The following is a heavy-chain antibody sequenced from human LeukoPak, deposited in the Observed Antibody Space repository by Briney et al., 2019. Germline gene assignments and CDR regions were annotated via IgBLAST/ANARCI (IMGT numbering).Heavy chain of an antibody. D-gene: IGHD1/OR15-1a*01. CDR3: ARGSISGANRAPDY. J-gene: IGHJ4*02. V-gene: IGHV3-20*04. Sequence: GGSLRLSCAASGFIFDDYGMSWVRQAPGKGLEWVSGINWNGGSTGYADSVKGRFTISRDNAKNSLYLQMNNLRAEDTAVYYCARGSISGANRAPDYWGQGTLVTVSS. CDR2: INWNGGST. CDR1: GFIFDDYG.